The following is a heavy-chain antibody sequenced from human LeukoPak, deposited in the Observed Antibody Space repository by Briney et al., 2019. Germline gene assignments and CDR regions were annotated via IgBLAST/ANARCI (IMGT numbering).Heavy chain of an antibody. CDR2: IYYSGST. Sequence: SETLSLTCTVSGGSISSSSYYWGWIRQPPGKGLEWIGSIYYSGSTYYNPSLKSRVTISVDTSKNQFSLKLSSVTAADTAVYYCARVTAVAGGYYYYGMDVWGQGTTVTVSS. V-gene: IGHV4-39*07. CDR3: ARVTAVAGGYYYYGMDV. D-gene: IGHD6-19*01. CDR1: GGSISSSSYY. J-gene: IGHJ6*02.